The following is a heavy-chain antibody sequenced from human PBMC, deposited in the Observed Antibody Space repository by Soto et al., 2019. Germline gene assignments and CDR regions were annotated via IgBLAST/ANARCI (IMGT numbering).Heavy chain of an antibody. J-gene: IGHJ4*02. D-gene: IGHD3-10*01. V-gene: IGHV4-39*01. CDR1: GGSISSSSYY. CDR3: ASQAYGSGSCDY. Sequence: QLQLQESGPGLVKPSETLSLTCTVSGGSISSSSYYWGWIRQPPGKGLEWIGSIYYSGSTYYNPSLKSRVTRSGDTSKNQFSLKLSSVTAADTAVYYCASQAYGSGSCDYWGQGTLVTVSS. CDR2: IYYSGST.